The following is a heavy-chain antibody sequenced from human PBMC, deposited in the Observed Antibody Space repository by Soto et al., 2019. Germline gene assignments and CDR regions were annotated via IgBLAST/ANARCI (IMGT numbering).Heavy chain of an antibody. V-gene: IGHV4-59*01. CDR1: GGSINNYY. CDR2: IYYSGHT. CDR3: ARGRNGHNYAAFDI. J-gene: IGHJ3*02. D-gene: IGHD2-2*01. Sequence: QVQLQESGPGLVKPSETLSLTCTVSGGSINNYYWSWIRQPPGKGREWIGYIYYSGHTNYNPSLSSRVSMSADPSKNQSPLNLSSVTAADTAVYSCARGRNGHNYAAFDIWGQGTMCTVS.